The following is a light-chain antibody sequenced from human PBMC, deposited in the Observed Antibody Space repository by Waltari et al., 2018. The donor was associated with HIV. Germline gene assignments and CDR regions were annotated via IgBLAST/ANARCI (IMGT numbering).Light chain of an antibody. CDR2: RNN. J-gene: IGLJ1*01. Sequence: QSVLTQPPSASGTPGQRVTIRCSGSSFNIGSNFVYWYQQLPGAAPKLLIYRNNHRPSGVPARLSGSNSGTSASLAISGLRSEEEADYYCAAWDDSLSGFYVVGTGTKVTVL. CDR1: SFNIGSNF. V-gene: IGLV1-47*01. CDR3: AAWDDSLSGFYV.